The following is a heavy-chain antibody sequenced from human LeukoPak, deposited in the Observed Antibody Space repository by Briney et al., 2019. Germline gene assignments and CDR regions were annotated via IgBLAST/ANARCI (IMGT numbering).Heavy chain of an antibody. CDR1: GFTFSSYA. Sequence: GRSLRLSCAASGFTFSSYAMHWVRQAPGKGLEWVAVISYDGSNKYYADSVKGRLTISRDNSKNTLYLQMNSLRAEDTAVYYCARADLSGSGYDYGIAVAGGHYYYYGMDVWGQGTTVTVSS. D-gene: IGHD6-19*01. V-gene: IGHV3-30*04. CDR2: ISYDGSNK. CDR3: ARADLSGSGYDYGIAVAGGHYYYYGMDV. J-gene: IGHJ6*02.